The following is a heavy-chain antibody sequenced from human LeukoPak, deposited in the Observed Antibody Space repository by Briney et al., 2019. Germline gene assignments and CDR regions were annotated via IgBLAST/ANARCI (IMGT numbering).Heavy chain of an antibody. V-gene: IGHV3-23*01. Sequence: GGSLRLSCAXSGFSFSSYXXXXXXXXPXXXXXXXXXXXXXXXXTXYXXXXXXXXXXXXXXSKXTLYLQMNSLRAEDTAVYYCAKAYEWELLSYFDYWGQGTLVTVSS. J-gene: IGHJ4*02. CDR1: GFSFSSYX. CDR3: AKAYEWELLSYFDY. D-gene: IGHD1-26*01. CDR2: XXXXXXXT.